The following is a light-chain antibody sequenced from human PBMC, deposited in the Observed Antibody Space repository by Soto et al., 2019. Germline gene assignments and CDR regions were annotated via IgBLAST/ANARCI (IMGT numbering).Light chain of an antibody. J-gene: IGLJ1*01. V-gene: IGLV1-40*01. CDR3: QSYDSSLSGFYV. Sequence: VLTQPPSVSGAPGRRVTISCTGSSSNIGAGYDVHWYQQLPGTAPKLLIYGNSNRPSGVPDRFSGSKSGTSASLAITGLQAEDEADYYCQSYDSSLSGFYVFGTGTRSPS. CDR1: SSNIGAGYD. CDR2: GNS.